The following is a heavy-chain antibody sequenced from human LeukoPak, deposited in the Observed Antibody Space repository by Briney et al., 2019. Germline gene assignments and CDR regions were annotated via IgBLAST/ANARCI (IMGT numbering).Heavy chain of an antibody. CDR2: ISGSGGST. Sequence: GGSLRLSCAASGLTFSSYAMSWVRQAPGKGLEWVSAISGSGGSTYYADSVKGRFTISRDNSKNTLYLQMNSLRAEDTAVYYCAKPRDRSYWYFDLWGRGTLVTVSS. V-gene: IGHV3-23*01. D-gene: IGHD3-10*01. J-gene: IGHJ2*01. CDR1: GLTFSSYA. CDR3: AKPRDRSYWYFDL.